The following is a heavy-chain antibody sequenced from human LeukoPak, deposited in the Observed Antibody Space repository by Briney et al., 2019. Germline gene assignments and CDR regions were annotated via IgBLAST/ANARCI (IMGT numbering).Heavy chain of an antibody. CDR3: ARGTPSGWYGAVY. D-gene: IGHD6-19*01. CDR1: GYTFSNYD. J-gene: IGHJ4*02. V-gene: IGHV1-8*02. Sequence: EASVKVSCKASGYTFSNYDTNWMRQATGQGLEWMAWMSPTNGDTGYAQKFQGRVTMTRNTSISTAYMELSSLRSEDTAVYYCARGTPSGWYGAVYWGQGTLVTVSS. CDR2: MSPTNGDT.